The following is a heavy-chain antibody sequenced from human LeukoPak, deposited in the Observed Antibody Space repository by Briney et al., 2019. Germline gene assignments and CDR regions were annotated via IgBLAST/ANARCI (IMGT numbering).Heavy chain of an antibody. CDR2: INRDGTEK. CDR3: VRGDWYFES. D-gene: IGHD2-21*01. V-gene: IGHV3-7*04. Sequence: GGSLRLSCATSGFNFSDSRMTWGRQAPGKGLQWVANINRDGTEKHFLDSVEGRFTISRDNAKKSLYLQMSSLRPQDTALYFCVRGDWYFESWGQGTLVTVSS. CDR1: GFNFSDSR. J-gene: IGHJ4*02.